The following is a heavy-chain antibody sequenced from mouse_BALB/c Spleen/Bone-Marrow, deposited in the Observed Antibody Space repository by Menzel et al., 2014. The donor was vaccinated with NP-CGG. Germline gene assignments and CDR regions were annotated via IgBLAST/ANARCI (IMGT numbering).Heavy chain of an antibody. CDR3: GRGVYYDYDEGAMDY. CDR1: GYRFTSYV. Sequence: VQLQQSGPELVKPGASVKMSCKASGYRFTSYVMHWVKQKPGQGLEWIGYINPYNDGTKYNEKFKGKATLTSGKSSSTAYLELSSLTSADSAVYYCGRGVYYDYDEGAMDYWGQGTSVTVSS. V-gene: IGHV1-14*01. D-gene: IGHD2-4*01. CDR2: INPYNDGT. J-gene: IGHJ4*01.